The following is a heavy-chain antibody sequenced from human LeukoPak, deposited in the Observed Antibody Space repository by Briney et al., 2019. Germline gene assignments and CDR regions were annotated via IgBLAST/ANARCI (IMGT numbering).Heavy chain of an antibody. CDR3: AKGFVEYYNSRGYYSPFDY. CDR2: ISDSGTST. J-gene: IGHJ4*02. CDR1: GFAFSSYA. Sequence: GGSLRLSCVASGFAFSSYAMSWVRQAPGKGLEWVSAISDSGTSTYYGDSVKGRFTISRDNSKNTLYLQMHSLRAEDAAVYYCAKGFVEYYNSRGYYSPFDYWGQGTLVTVSS. V-gene: IGHV3-23*01. D-gene: IGHD3-22*01.